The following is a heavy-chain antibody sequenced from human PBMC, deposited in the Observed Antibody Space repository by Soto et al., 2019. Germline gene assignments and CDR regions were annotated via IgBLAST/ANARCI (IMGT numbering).Heavy chain of an antibody. V-gene: IGHV3-74*01. D-gene: IGHD2-15*01. Sequence: GGSLRLSCAASGFTFSSYWMHWVRQAPGKGLVWVSRINSDGSSTSYADSVKGRFTISRDNAKNTLYLQMNSLRAEDTAVYYCARDPPSEVVVAAHHPHDAFDIWGQGTMVTVSS. J-gene: IGHJ3*02. CDR1: GFTFSSYW. CDR3: ARDPPSEVVVAAHHPHDAFDI. CDR2: INSDGSST.